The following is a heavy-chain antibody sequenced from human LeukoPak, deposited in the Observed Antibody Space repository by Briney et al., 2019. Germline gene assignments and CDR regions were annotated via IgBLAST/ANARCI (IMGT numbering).Heavy chain of an antibody. J-gene: IGHJ4*02. Sequence: PSETLSLTCSVSGGSITKNGYYWGWIRQSPETGLEWIGSMHYSGSTYYNPSLNSRVTISVGTSKNQFSLKLTSVTAADTAVYYCCGSGWFAGPFGYWGQGALVTVSS. CDR3: CGSGWFAGPFGY. D-gene: IGHD6-19*01. CDR2: MHYSGST. V-gene: IGHV4-39*07. CDR1: GGSITKNGYY.